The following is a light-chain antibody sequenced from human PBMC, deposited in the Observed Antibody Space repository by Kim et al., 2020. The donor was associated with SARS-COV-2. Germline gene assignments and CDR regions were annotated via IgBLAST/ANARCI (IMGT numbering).Light chain of an antibody. CDR1: SSDVGGYNY. Sequence: QSALTPPRSVSGSPGQSVTISCTGTSSDVGGYNYVSWYQQHPGKAPKLVIYDVNKRPSGVPDRFSGAKSGNTASLTVSGLQAEDEADYYCCSYAGSYTLVFGGGTQLTVL. CDR2: DVN. CDR3: CSYAGSYTLV. V-gene: IGLV2-11*01. J-gene: IGLJ2*01.